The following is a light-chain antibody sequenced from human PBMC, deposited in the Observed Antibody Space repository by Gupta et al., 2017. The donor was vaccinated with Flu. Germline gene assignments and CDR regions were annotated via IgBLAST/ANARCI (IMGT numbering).Light chain of an antibody. CDR1: ALAKKF. J-gene: IGLJ2*01. CDR3: LSADRSGTYVV. CDR2: REN. V-gene: IGLV3-16*01. Sequence: GDALAKKFAYWYQKKAGQEPGMGISRENGRPSGIPEGFSGSTSGTIVTLTIDGAQADDEADYFCLSADRSGTYVVFGGGTRLTVL.